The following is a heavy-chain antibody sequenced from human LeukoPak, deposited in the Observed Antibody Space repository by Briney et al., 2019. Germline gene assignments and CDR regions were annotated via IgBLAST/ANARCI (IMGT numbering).Heavy chain of an antibody. CDR3: ARHEGYSSSAEVY. CDR1: GFSFTFTKNW. J-gene: IGHJ4*02. Sequence: PGESLKISCKASGFSFTFTKNWIGWVRQVPGKGLEWMGIIYPVDSDIRYNPSFQGQVTISVDKSISTTYLQWSSLKASDTAMYYCARHEGYSSSAEVYWGQGTLVTVSS. V-gene: IGHV5-51*01. D-gene: IGHD6-13*01. CDR2: IYPVDSDI.